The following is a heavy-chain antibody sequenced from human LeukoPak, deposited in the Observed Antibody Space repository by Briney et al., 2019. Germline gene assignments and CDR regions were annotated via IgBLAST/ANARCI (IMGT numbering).Heavy chain of an antibody. Sequence: GGSVRLSCAASGFTLSSYGMHWVRQAPGKGLEWVAVIWYDGSNKYYADSVKGRFTISRDNSKNTLYLQMNSLRAEDTAVYYCAKGFMVRGRNYYMDVWGKGTTVTVSS. CDR2: IWYDGSNK. D-gene: IGHD3-10*01. V-gene: IGHV3-33*06. CDR3: AKGFMVRGRNYYMDV. J-gene: IGHJ6*03. CDR1: GFTLSSYG.